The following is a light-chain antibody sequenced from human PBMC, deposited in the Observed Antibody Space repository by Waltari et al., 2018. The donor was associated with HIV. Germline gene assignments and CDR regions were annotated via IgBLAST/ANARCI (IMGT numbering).Light chain of an antibody. Sequence: DIRVTQSPSSLSASVGARVPTTCRASQSISSYLNWYQQKPGTAPKLLMSAASSLQSGVPSRFSGNGSGTDFTLTISSLQPEDFATYYCQQSYGSPFTFGPGSKLHIK. V-gene: IGKV1-39*01. CDR3: QQSYGSPFT. J-gene: IGKJ3*01. CDR2: AAS. CDR1: QSISSY.